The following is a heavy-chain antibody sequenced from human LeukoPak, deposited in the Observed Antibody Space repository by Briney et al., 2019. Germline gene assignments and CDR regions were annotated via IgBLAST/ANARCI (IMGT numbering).Heavy chain of an antibody. CDR2: INHSGST. V-gene: IGHV4-34*01. D-gene: IGHD6-13*01. Sequence: SETLSLTCAVYGGSFSGYYWSWIRQPPGKGLEWIGEINHSGSTNYNPSLKSRVTISVDTSKNQFSLKLSSVTAADTAVYYCARGLEAAGGDAFDIWGQGTMVTVSS. J-gene: IGHJ3*02. CDR1: GGSFSGYY. CDR3: ARGLEAAGGDAFDI.